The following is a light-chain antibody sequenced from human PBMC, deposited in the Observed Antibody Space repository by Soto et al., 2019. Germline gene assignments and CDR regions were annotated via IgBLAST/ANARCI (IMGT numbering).Light chain of an antibody. Sequence: DIVLTQSPDSLAVSLGERATINCKSSQSVLYNNKHYLTWYQQKPGQSPKLLFYWASTRQSGVPDRFSGSGSGTNFTLTISSLQAEDVAVYYCQQYYTAPWTFGQGTKVEIK. J-gene: IGKJ1*01. CDR2: WAS. V-gene: IGKV4-1*01. CDR3: QQYYTAPWT. CDR1: QSVLYNNKHY.